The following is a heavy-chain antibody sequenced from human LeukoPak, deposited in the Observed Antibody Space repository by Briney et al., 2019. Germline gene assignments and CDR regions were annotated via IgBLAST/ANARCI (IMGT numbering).Heavy chain of an antibody. D-gene: IGHD6-13*01. J-gene: IGHJ4*02. CDR1: GFTFSSFA. Sequence: GGSLRLSCAASGFTFSSFAMSWVRQAPGKGLEWVAVIWYDGSNKYYADSVKGRFTISRDNPKNTLYLQMNSLRAEDTAVYYCARESGYTYGAWGQGTLVTVSS. CDR3: ARESGYTYGA. CDR2: IWYDGSNK. V-gene: IGHV3-33*08.